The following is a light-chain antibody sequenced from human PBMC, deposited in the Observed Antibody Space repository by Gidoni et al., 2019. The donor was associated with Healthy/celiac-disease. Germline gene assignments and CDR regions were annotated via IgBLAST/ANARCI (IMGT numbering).Light chain of an antibody. CDR3: QQTYSSPLT. CDR2: AAS. CDR1: QSISNY. V-gene: IGKV1-39*01. J-gene: IGKJ4*01. Sequence: DIQMTQSPSSLSASVGDRVTITCRASQSISNYLNWYQQQPGKAPKLLLYAASSLQSGVPSRFSGSGSGTDFTLTINSLQPEDFATYYCQQTYSSPLTFGGGTKVEIK.